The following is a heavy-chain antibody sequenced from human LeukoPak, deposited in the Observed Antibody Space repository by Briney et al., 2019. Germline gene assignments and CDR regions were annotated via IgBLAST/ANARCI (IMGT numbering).Heavy chain of an antibody. CDR2: IFYSGTT. CDR1: GGSISSYY. Sequence: SETLSLTCTVSGGSISSYYWSWIRQPPGKGLEWIGFIFYSGTTNYNPSLKSRVTISVDTSKNQFSLRLSSVTAADTAVYYCARGGWNKFDYWGQGTLVTVSS. D-gene: IGHD3-22*01. J-gene: IGHJ4*02. V-gene: IGHV4-59*01. CDR3: ARGGWNKFDY.